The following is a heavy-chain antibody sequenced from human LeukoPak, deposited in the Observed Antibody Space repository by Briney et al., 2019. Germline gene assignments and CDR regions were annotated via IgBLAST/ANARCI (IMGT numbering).Heavy chain of an antibody. CDR1: GFTFSSYA. D-gene: IGHD1-26*01. CDR2: ISYDGSNK. CDR3: ARDPGYGGSYLSDY. V-gene: IGHV3-30-3*01. J-gene: IGHJ4*02. Sequence: PGGSLRLSCAASGFTFSSYAMHWVRQAPGKGLEWVAVISYDGSNKYYADSVKGRFTISRDNSKNTLYLQMNSLRAEDTAVYYCARDPGYGGSYLSDYWGQGTLVTVSS.